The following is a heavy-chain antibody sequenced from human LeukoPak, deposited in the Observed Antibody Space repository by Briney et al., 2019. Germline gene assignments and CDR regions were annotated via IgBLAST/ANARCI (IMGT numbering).Heavy chain of an antibody. D-gene: IGHD1-14*01. CDR1: GGSISSGSYY. CDR3: ARAREPLIYTYYFEN. Sequence: SQTLSLTCTVSGGSISSGSYYWSWIRQPAGKGLEWIGRIYTSGSTYYDPSLRSRVTISVDTSRNQFSLKLSSVTAADTAVYYCARAREPLIYTYYFENWGQGTLVTVSS. V-gene: IGHV4-61*02. CDR2: IYTSGST. J-gene: IGHJ4*02.